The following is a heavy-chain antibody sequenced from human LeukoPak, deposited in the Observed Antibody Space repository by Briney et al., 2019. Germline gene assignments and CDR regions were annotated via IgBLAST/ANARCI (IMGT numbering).Heavy chain of an antibody. V-gene: IGHV4-59*01. CDR3: ARGVTMVRGTPPAFDI. Sequence: SETLSLTCTVSGGSISSYYWSWIRQPPGKGLEWIGYIYCSGSTNYNPSLKSRVTISVDTSKNQFSLKLSSVTAADTAVYYCARGVTMVRGTPPAFDIWGQGTMVTVSS. D-gene: IGHD3-10*01. CDR2: IYCSGST. CDR1: GGSISSYY. J-gene: IGHJ3*02.